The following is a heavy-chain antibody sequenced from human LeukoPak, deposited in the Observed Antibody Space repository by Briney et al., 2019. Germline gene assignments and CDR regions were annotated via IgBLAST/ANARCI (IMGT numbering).Heavy chain of an antibody. CDR1: GYIFSDYY. J-gene: IGHJ4*02. D-gene: IGHD6-13*01. Sequence: ASVKVSCKASGYIFSDYYMHWVRQAPGQGLEWLGWINPKSGAADYAQQFRGRVTMTRDTSINTDYMEMKRVTSDDTAVYYCARGAEAETSPLDFWGQGTLVVVS. CDR3: ARGAEAETSPLDF. CDR2: INPKSGAA. V-gene: IGHV1-2*02.